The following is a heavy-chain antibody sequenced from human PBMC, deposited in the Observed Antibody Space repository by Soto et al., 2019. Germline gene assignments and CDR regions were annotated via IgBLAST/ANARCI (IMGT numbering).Heavy chain of an antibody. CDR1: GGSISGYY. D-gene: IGHD6-19*01. V-gene: IGHV4-59*01. Sequence: PSETLSLTVTISGGSISGYYCTWIRQPPGKGLEWIGYIFYSGVTNYNPSLKSRVTLSVDTSKNQFSLKLRSVTAADTAVYYCARVGSSGWSPDYWGRGTLVTVSS. CDR3: ARVGSSGWSPDY. J-gene: IGHJ4*02. CDR2: IFYSGVT.